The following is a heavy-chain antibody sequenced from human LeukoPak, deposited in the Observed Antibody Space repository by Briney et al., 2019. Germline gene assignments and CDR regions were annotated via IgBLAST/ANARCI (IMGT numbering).Heavy chain of an antibody. CDR3: ARDRGFSYGIDF. Sequence: GESLRLSCAASGFTFSDYWMSWVRQAPGKGLEWVANIQQDGSEKYYVDSVKGRFTISRDNAKKSLFLQVSSLRGEDTAVYYCARDRGFSYGIDFWGQGALVTVSS. D-gene: IGHD5-18*01. V-gene: IGHV3-7*04. CDR2: IQQDGSEK. J-gene: IGHJ4*02. CDR1: GFTFSDYW.